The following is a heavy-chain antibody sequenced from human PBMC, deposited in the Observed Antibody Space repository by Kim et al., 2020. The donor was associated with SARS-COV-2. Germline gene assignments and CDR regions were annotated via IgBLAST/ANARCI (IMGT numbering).Heavy chain of an antibody. Sequence: TYSPAFQGQVTISADKSISTAYLQWSSLKASDTAMYYCARSLGLVAAFDIWGQGTMVTVSS. J-gene: IGHJ3*02. D-gene: IGHD5-12*01. V-gene: IGHV5-51*01. CDR3: ARSLGLVAAFDI.